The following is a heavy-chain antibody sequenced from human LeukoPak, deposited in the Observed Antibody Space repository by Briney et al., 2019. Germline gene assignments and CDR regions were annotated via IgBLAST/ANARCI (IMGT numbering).Heavy chain of an antibody. V-gene: IGHV4-59*01. CDR2: IYYSGST. Sequence: SETLSLTCTVSGGSISSYYWSWIRQPPGKGLEWIGYIYYSGSTNYNPSLKSRVTISVDTSKSQFSLKLSSVTAADTAVYYCARDRESRFDYWGQRTLVTVSS. D-gene: IGHD3-10*01. CDR3: ARDRESRFDY. CDR1: GGSISSYY. J-gene: IGHJ4*02.